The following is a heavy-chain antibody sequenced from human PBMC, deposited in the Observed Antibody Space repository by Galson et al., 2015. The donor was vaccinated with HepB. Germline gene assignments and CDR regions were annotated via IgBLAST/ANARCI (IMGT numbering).Heavy chain of an antibody. CDR3: TTFHTVAAGY. J-gene: IGHJ4*02. CDR2: IKSKTDGGTT. D-gene: IGHD4-23*01. CDR1: GFTFSNAW. V-gene: IGHV3-15*01. Sequence: SLRLSCAASGFTFSNAWMSWVRQAPGKGLEWVGRIKSKTDGGTTDYAAPVKGRFTISRDDSKNMLYLQMNSLKTEDTAVCYCTTFHTVAAGYWGQGTLVTVSS.